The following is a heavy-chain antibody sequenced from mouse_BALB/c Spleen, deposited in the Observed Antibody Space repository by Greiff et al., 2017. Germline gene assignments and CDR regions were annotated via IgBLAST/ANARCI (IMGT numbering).Heavy chain of an antibody. J-gene: IGHJ2*01. D-gene: IGHD1-2*01. CDR1: GYSITSDYA. CDR2: ISYSGST. CDR3: ARDYGRYYFDY. V-gene: IGHV3-2*02. Sequence: VQLKQSGPGLVKPSQSLSLTCTVTGYSITSDYAWNWIRQFPGNKLEWMGYISYSGSTSYNPSLKSRISITRDTSKNQFFLQLNSVTTEDTATYYCARDYGRYYFDYWGQGTTLTVSS.